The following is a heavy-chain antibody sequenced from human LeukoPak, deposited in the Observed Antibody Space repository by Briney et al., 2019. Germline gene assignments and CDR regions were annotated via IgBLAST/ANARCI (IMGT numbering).Heavy chain of an antibody. CDR2: ISSSDSTI. J-gene: IGHJ6*03. CDR1: GFTFSDYC. V-gene: IGHV3-11*04. Sequence: GGSLRLSCAASGFTFSDYCMSWIRQAPGKGLEWVSYISSSDSTIYAADSVKGQFTISRDNAKNSLYLQMNSLRAEDTAVYYCARLLMVRGVISHMDVWGKGTTVTVSS. CDR3: ARLLMVRGVISHMDV. D-gene: IGHD3-10*01.